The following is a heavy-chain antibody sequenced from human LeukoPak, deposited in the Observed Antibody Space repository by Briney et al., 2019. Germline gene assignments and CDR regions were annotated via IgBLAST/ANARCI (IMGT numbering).Heavy chain of an antibody. CDR3: ARLIGSGSYYWIVGLDP. J-gene: IGHJ5*02. CDR1: GYSFTSYW. D-gene: IGHD3-10*01. CDR2: IYPGDSDT. Sequence: GESLKISCKGSGYSFTSYWIGWVRQMPGKGLEWMGIIYPGDSDTRYSPSFQGQATISADKSISTAYLQWSSLKASDTAMYYCARLIGSGSYYWIVGLDPWGQGTLVTVSS. V-gene: IGHV5-51*01.